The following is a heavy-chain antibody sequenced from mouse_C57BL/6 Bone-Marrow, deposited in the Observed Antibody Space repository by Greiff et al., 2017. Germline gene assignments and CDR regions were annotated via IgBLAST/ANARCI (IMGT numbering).Heavy chain of an antibody. V-gene: IGHV14-2*01. CDR3: ARGNSKGYFDV. CDR1: GFNINDYY. CDR2: IDPEDGET. D-gene: IGHD2-5*01. Sequence: EVQGVESGAELVKPGASVKLSCTASGFNINDYYMHWVKQRPEQGLEWIGRIDPEDGETKYAPNFQGKATITADTSSNTAYLQLSSLTSEDTAVYYCARGNSKGYFDVWGTGTTVTVSP. J-gene: IGHJ1*03.